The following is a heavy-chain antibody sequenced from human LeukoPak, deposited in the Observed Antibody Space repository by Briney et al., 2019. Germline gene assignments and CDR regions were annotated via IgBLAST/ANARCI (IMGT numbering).Heavy chain of an antibody. D-gene: IGHD1-26*01. CDR3: ARLLSEVNSGSYLDYYYYMDV. CDR1: GGTFSSYA. J-gene: IGHJ6*03. V-gene: IGHV1-69*05. Sequence: ASVKVSCKASGGTFSSYAISWVRQAPGQGLEWMGGIIPIFGTANHAQKFQGRVTITTDESTSTAYMELSSLRSEDTAVYYCARLLSEVNSGSYLDYYYYMDVWGKGTTVTVSS. CDR2: IIPIFGTA.